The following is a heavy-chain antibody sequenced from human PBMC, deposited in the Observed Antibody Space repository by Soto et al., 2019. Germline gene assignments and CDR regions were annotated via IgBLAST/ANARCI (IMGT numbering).Heavy chain of an antibody. V-gene: IGHV5-51*01. CDR3: ARRESIAARPLDY. D-gene: IGHD6-6*01. CDR1: GYTFTNYW. CDR2: FYPGDSDT. J-gene: IGHJ4*02. Sequence: GESLKISCKGSGYTFTNYWIGWVRQVPGKGLEWMGLFYPGDSDTRYSPSFQGQVTMSADKSISTAYLQWSSLKASDTAMYYCARRESIAARPLDYWGQGTLVTVSS.